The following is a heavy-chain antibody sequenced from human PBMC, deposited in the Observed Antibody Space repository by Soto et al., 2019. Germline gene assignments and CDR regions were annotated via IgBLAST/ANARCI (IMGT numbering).Heavy chain of an antibody. CDR1: GFTFSSYA. Sequence: GGSLRLSCSASGFTFSSYAMHWVRQAPGKGLEYVSAISSNGGSTYYADSVKGRFTISRDNSKNTLYLQMSSLRAEDTAVYYCVKAWALRYFDWLLDYWGQGTLVTVSS. J-gene: IGHJ4*02. V-gene: IGHV3-64D*06. CDR3: VKAWALRYFDWLLDY. CDR2: ISSNGGST. D-gene: IGHD3-9*01.